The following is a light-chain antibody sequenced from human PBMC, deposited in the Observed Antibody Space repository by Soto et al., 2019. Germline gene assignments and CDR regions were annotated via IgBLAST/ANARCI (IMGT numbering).Light chain of an antibody. CDR1: SSDFGDDKY. J-gene: IGLJ2*01. V-gene: IGLV2-14*01. Sequence: QSALTQPASVSGSPGQSITVSCTGSSSDFGDDKYVSWYQQQPGKGPNLLIYGVNSRPSGISNRFSGSKSGNTASLTISGLQVEDEAEYFCGSYAGSSTFEVFGGGTKLTVL. CDR2: GVN. CDR3: GSYAGSSTFEV.